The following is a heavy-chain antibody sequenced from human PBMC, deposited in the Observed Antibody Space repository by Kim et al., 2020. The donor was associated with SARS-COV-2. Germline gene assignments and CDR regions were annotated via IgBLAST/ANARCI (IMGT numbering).Heavy chain of an antibody. Sequence: GGSLRLSCAASGFTFSSYAMHWVRQAPGKGLEWVAVISYDGSNKYYADSVKGRFTISRDNSKNTLYLQMNSLRAEDTAVYYCARDSKKTYYYDSSGYYYPGDYYYYGMDVWGQGTTVTVS. D-gene: IGHD3-22*01. CDR3: ARDSKKTYYYDSSGYYYPGDYYYYGMDV. CDR2: ISYDGSNK. J-gene: IGHJ6*02. V-gene: IGHV3-30-3*01. CDR1: GFTFSSYA.